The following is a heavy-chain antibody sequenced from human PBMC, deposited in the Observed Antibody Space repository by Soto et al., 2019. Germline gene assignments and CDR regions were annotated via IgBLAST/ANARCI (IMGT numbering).Heavy chain of an antibody. Sequence: GESLKISCKGSGYSFTSYWIGWVRQMPGKGLEWMGIIYPGDSDTRYSPSFQGQVTISADKSISTAYLQWSSLKASDTAMYYCARQAVVVVPAAIPTDFIAARLFLGVSGMDVWGQGTTVTVSS. CDR3: ARQAVVVVPAAIPTDFIAARLFLGVSGMDV. V-gene: IGHV5-51*01. D-gene: IGHD2-2*01. J-gene: IGHJ6*02. CDR2: IYPGDSDT. CDR1: GYSFTSYW.